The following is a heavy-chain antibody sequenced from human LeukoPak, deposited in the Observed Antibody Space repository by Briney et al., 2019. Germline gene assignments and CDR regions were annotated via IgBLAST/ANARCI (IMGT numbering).Heavy chain of an antibody. CDR1: GSTFSSFA. D-gene: IGHD2-15*01. J-gene: IGHJ4*02. Sequence: PGGSLRLSCAASGSTFSSFAMSWVRQAPGKGLEWVSTISGSGGSTYYADSVKGRFTISRDNSRNTLYLQMNSLRAEDTAIYYCAKHCSGGSCYSSPFDYWGQGTLVTVSS. CDR3: AKHCSGGSCYSSPFDY. CDR2: ISGSGGST. V-gene: IGHV3-23*01.